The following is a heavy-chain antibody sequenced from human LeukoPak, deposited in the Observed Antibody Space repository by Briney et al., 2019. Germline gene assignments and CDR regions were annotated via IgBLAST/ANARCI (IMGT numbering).Heavy chain of an antibody. CDR1: GVSISSSNSY. J-gene: IGHJ3*02. D-gene: IGHD2-8*01. CDR3: ARTKRGAFDI. Sequence: SETLSLTCTVSGVSISSSNSYWGWIRQPPGKGLEWIGSIYYSGSTYYNPSLKSRVTISVDTSKNQFSLKLSSVTAADTAVYYCARTKRGAFDIWGQGTMVTVSS. V-gene: IGHV4-39*07. CDR2: IYYSGST.